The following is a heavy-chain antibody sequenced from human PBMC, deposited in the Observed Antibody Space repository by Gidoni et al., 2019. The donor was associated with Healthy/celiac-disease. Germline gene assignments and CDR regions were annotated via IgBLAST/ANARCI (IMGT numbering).Heavy chain of an antibody. J-gene: IGHJ4*02. CDR1: GFTFRSYA. CDR2: ISGSGGST. D-gene: IGHD4-17*01. V-gene: IGHV3-23*01. Sequence: EVQLLESGGGLVQPGGSLRLSCAASGFTFRSYAMSWVRQAPGKGLEWVSAISGSGGSTYYADAVKGRFTISRDNSKNTLYLQMNSLRAEDTAVYYCAKREPNSDYGNLGYWGQGTLVTVSS. CDR3: AKREPNSDYGNLGY.